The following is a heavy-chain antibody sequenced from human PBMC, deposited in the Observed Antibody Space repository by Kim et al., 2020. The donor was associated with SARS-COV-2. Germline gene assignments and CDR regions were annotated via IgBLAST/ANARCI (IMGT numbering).Heavy chain of an antibody. Sequence: PALKRRVTISVDTSKNQFSLKLSSVTAADTAVYYCARHGIGYSSWYGMDVWGQGTTVTVSS. J-gene: IGHJ6*02. CDR3: ARHGIGYSSWYGMDV. V-gene: IGHV4-39*01. D-gene: IGHD6-13*01.